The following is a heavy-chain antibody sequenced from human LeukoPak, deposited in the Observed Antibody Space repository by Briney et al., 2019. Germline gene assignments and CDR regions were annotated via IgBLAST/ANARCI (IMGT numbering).Heavy chain of an antibody. D-gene: IGHD6-13*01. J-gene: IGHJ4*02. V-gene: IGHV3-23*01. Sequence: PGGSLGLSCAASGFTFISYAMSWVRQAPGKGLEGGSDISGSGGSTFYADSVKGRFTMSRDNSKNTLYLQMNSLRAEDTAIYYCAKTYISSWYYFDYWGQGTLVTVSS. CDR3: AKTYISSWYYFDY. CDR2: ISGSGGST. CDR1: GFTFISYA.